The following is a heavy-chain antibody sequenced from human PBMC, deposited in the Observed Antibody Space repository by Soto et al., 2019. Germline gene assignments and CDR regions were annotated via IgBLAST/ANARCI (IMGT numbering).Heavy chain of an antibody. J-gene: IGHJ4*02. V-gene: IGHV3-7*03. CDR1: GFSFNAYY. CDR2: IKSDGSEQ. Sequence: EVQLVESGGGLVQPGGSLRLSCEASGFSFNAYYMTWVRQAPGRGLEWVASIKSDGSEQYYVDSVKGRFTISRDNAKNSLYLQMNSLRAGDTALYYSSRENWFQDYWGQGTLVIVSS. CDR3: SRENWFQDY. D-gene: IGHD3-10*01.